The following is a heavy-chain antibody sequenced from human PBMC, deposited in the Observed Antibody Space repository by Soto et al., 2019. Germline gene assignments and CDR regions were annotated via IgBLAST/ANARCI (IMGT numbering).Heavy chain of an antibody. V-gene: IGHV3-30-3*01. D-gene: IGHD5-12*01. CDR3: ARDVHVEMATITVSGSFDY. J-gene: IGHJ4*02. CDR2: ISYDGSNK. Sequence: SLRLSCAASGFTFSSYAMHWVRQAPGKGLEWVAVISYDGSNKYYADSVKGRFTISRDNSKNTLYLQMNSLRAEDTAVYYCARDVHVEMATITVSGSFDYWGQGTLVTVSS. CDR1: GFTFSSYA.